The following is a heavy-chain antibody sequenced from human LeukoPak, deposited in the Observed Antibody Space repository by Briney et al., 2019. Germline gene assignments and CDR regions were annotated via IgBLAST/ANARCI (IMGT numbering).Heavy chain of an antibody. CDR1: RLIFSDYY. V-gene: IGHV3-11*01. Sequence: GGSLRLSCAASRLIFSDYYLTWIRLAPGKGLEWVSYISSSGTSISYADSVKGRFTISRDNANNSLYLHMNSLRADDTAIYYCARVKTAWHSEVNYYFYYMDVWGKGTTVTVSS. CDR3: ARVKTAWHSEVNYYFYYMDV. CDR2: ISSSGTSI. J-gene: IGHJ6*03. D-gene: IGHD1-1*01.